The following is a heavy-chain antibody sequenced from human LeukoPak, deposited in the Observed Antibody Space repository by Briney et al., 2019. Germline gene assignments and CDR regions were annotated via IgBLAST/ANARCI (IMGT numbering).Heavy chain of an antibody. J-gene: IGHJ3*02. CDR3: ARITTTVTTYDAFDI. Sequence: SETLSLTCTVSGGSISSSNYYWGWIRQPPGKGLEWIGTIYYSGSTYDNPSLKSRVTISVDTSKNQFSLKLSSVTAADTAVYYCARITTTVTTYDAFDIWGQGTMVTVSS. D-gene: IGHD4-17*01. V-gene: IGHV4-39*07. CDR1: GGSISSSNYY. CDR2: IYYSGST.